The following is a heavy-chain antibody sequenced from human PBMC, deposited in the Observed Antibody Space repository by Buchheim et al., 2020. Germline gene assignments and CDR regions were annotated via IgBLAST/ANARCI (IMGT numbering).Heavy chain of an antibody. D-gene: IGHD3-3*01. J-gene: IGHJ4*02. CDR1: GLTFSAFA. V-gene: IGHV3-23*04. CDR2: ISGGGGST. Sequence: VQLVESGGGVVQPGRSLRLSCAASGLTFSAFAMNWVRQAPGKGLEWVSSISGGGGSTYYADSVKGRFTISRDNSKNTLYLQMNSLRAEDTAVYYCAKSRLEGVVITPFDYWGQGTL. CDR3: AKSRLEGVVITPFDY.